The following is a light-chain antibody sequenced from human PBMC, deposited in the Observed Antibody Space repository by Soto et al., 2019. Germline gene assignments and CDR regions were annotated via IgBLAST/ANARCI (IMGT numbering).Light chain of an antibody. V-gene: IGLV1-40*01. J-gene: IGLJ3*02. CDR3: QSYDSSLSGSV. Sequence: QSVLTQPPSVSGAPGQRVIISCTGSSSNIGANFDVHWYQHLPGTAPKLLIYRNNNRPSGVSDRFSGSKSGSSASLAITGLQAEDAADYYCQSYDSSLSGSVFGGGTKVTVL. CDR1: SSNIGANFD. CDR2: RNN.